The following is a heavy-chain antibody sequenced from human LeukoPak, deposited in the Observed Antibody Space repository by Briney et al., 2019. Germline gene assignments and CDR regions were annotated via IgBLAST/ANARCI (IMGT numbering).Heavy chain of an antibody. CDR2: ISAYNGNT. V-gene: IGHV1-18*04. Sequence: GASVKVSCKASGYTFTKYVINWGRQAPGQGLEWVGWISAYNGNTNYTQKFQGRLTITMDTSTSTAYMELRSLRSDDTAVYFCAREHIFERSRVDYWGQGTLVTVSS. CDR1: GYTFTKYV. CDR3: AREHIFERSRVDY. J-gene: IGHJ4*02. D-gene: IGHD2-21*01.